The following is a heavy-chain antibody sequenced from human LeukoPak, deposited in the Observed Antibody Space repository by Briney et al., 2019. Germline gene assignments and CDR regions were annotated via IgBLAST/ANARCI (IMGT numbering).Heavy chain of an antibody. CDR2: MYYSGSA. J-gene: IGHJ4*02. CDR3: ATLKGVDPMFDN. V-gene: IGHV4-59*01. CDR1: GASIGGYY. D-gene: IGHD2-8*01. Sequence: SETLSLTCTVSGASIGGYYWSWIRQPPGKGLEYIGYMYYSGSANYNPSLKSRVPISVDTSRNQFSLKLRSVTAADTAVYYCATLKGVDPMFDNWGQGILVTVSS.